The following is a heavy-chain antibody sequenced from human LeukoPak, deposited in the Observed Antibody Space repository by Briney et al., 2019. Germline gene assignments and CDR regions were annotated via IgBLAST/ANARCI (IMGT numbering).Heavy chain of an antibody. V-gene: IGHV3-21*01. Sequence: GGSLRLSCVASGFTFSTYSMNWVRQAPGRGLEWVSSISSSSSSIYYAASVKGRFTISRDNAKNSLYLQMNSLRAEDTAVYYCARDPRIAARRLEWVWFDPWGQGTLVTVSS. CDR2: ISSSSSSI. CDR1: GFTFSTYS. D-gene: IGHD6-6*01. J-gene: IGHJ5*02. CDR3: ARDPRIAARRLEWVWFDP.